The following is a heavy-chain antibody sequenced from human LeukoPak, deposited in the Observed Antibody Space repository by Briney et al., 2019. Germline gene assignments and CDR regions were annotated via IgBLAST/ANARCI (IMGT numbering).Heavy chain of an antibody. V-gene: IGHV1-2*06. CDR3: ARDQGSLTRSWYTGY. Sequence: ASVKVSCKASAYIFSNYFIHWVRQAPGQGLEWMGRINPSSGDTNLAQKFQGRVTMTRDTSITTAYMDLSSLTPDDTAVYFCARDQGSLTRSWYTGYWGQGTQVTVSS. D-gene: IGHD6-13*01. CDR1: AYIFSNYF. J-gene: IGHJ4*02. CDR2: INPSSGDT.